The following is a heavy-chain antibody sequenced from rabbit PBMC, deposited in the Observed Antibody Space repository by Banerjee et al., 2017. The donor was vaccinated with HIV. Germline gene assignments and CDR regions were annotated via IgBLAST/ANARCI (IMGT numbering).Heavy chain of an antibody. CDR3: ARDRSSSGGYVWDL. CDR2: INTGSSDNT. V-gene: IGHV1S45*01. Sequence: QEQLEESGGGLVKPEGSLTLTCTASGFSFSNKYVMCWVRQAPGKGLEWIACINTGSSDNTYYASWVNGRFTISRTSSTTVTLQMTSLTAADTATYFCARDRSSSGGYVWDLWGQGTLVTVS. CDR1: GFSFSNKYV. J-gene: IGHJ3*01. D-gene: IGHD1-1*01.